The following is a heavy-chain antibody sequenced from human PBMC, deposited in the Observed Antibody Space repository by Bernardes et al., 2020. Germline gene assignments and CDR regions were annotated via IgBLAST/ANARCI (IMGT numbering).Heavy chain of an antibody. J-gene: IGHJ5*02. V-gene: IGHV4-39*01. D-gene: IGHD6-6*01. CDR1: GGSISSSSYY. Sequence: TLSLTCTVSGGSISSSSYYWGWIRQPPGKGLEWIGSIYYSGSTHYNPSLKSRVTISVDTSKNQFSLKLSSVTAADTAVYYCARHVLAARFCWFDPWGQGTLVTVSS. CDR3: ARHVLAARFCWFDP. CDR2: IYYSGST.